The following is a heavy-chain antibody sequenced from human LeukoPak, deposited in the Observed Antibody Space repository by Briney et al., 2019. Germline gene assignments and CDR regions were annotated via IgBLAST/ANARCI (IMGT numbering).Heavy chain of an antibody. Sequence: GGSLRLSCAASGFTFSSYSMSWVRQAPGKGLEWVSYISSRSNHIHYADSVKGRFTISRDNAKNSLHLQMNSLRAEDTAVYYCARSPLVDIVLVVRAYFDSWGQGTLVTVSS. D-gene: IGHD2-8*02. CDR3: ARSPLVDIVLVVRAYFDS. J-gene: IGHJ4*02. CDR1: GFTFSSYS. V-gene: IGHV3-21*01. CDR2: ISSRSNHI.